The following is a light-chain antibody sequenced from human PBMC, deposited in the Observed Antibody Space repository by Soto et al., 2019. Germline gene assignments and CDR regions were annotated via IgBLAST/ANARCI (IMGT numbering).Light chain of an antibody. Sequence: EIVLTQSPATLLLSRGDRATLSCRASQSVGSYLGWYQQRPGQAPRLLIYDASNRATGIPARFSGSGSGTDFTLTISSLEPEDFAVYYSQQRSDWPSTFGGGTKVEIK. V-gene: IGKV3-11*01. CDR3: QQRSDWPST. CDR1: QSVGSY. CDR2: DAS. J-gene: IGKJ4*01.